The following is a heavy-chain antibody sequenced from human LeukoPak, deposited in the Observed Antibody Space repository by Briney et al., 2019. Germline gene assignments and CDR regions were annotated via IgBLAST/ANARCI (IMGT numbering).Heavy chain of an antibody. Sequence: PGGSLRLSCAASGFTFSSYAMHWVRQAPGKGLEWVAVISYDGSNKYYADSVKGRFTISRDNSKNTLYLQMNSLRAEDTAVYYCARDAQTYYYDSSGYFNGAFDIWGQGTMVTVSS. D-gene: IGHD3-22*01. V-gene: IGHV3-30-3*01. J-gene: IGHJ3*02. CDR2: ISYDGSNK. CDR3: ARDAQTYYYDSSGYFNGAFDI. CDR1: GFTFSSYA.